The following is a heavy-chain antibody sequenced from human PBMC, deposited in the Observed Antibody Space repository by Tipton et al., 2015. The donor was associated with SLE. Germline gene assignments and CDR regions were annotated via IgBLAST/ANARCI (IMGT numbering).Heavy chain of an antibody. D-gene: IGHD2-15*01. Sequence: QVQLVQSGPEVKKPGASVKVSCKASGYTFTSYGISWVRQAPGQGLEWMGWISAYNGNTNYAQKFQGRVTITTDESTSTAYMELSGLRSEDTTVFYCTRADVVLNAFDIWGQGTMVTVSS. CDR3: TRADVVLNAFDI. CDR1: GYTFTSYG. J-gene: IGHJ3*02. V-gene: IGHV1-18*01. CDR2: ISAYNGNT.